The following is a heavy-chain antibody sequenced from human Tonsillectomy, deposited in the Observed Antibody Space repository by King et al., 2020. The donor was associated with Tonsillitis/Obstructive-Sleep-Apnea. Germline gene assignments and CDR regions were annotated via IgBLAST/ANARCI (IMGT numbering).Heavy chain of an antibody. V-gene: IGHV1-8*01. Sequence: VQLVQSGAEVKKLGASVKVSCKASGYTFNSYDINWVRQATGQGLEWMGWMNPNSGNTGYAQKFQGRVTMTRNTSISTAYMELSSLRSEDTAVYYCARFGCSSTSCYIDYWGQGTLVTVSS. D-gene: IGHD2-2*02. J-gene: IGHJ4*02. CDR2: MNPNSGNT. CDR1: GYTFNSYD. CDR3: ARFGCSSTSCYIDY.